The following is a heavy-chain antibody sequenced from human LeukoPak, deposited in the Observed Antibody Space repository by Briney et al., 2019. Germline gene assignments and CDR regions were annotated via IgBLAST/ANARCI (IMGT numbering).Heavy chain of an antibody. CDR1: GYTFTGYY. J-gene: IGHJ5*02. V-gene: IGHV1-2*02. Sequence: ASVKVSCKASGYTFTGYYMHWVRQAPGQGLEWMGWINPNSGGTNYAQKFQGRVTMTRDTSISTAYMELSRLRSDDTAVYYCARDAARDGYNRDWFDPWGQGTLVTVSS. CDR3: ARDAARDGYNRDWFDP. D-gene: IGHD5-24*01. CDR2: INPNSGGT.